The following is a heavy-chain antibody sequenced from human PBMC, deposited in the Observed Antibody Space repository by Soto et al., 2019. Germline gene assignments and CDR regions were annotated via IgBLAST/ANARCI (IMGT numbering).Heavy chain of an antibody. CDR2: ISYDGSNK. Sequence: GGSLRLSCAASGFTFSSYGMHWVRQAPGKGLEWVAVISYDGSNKYYADSVKGRFTISRDNSKNTLYLQMNSLRAEDTAVYYCAKETSSGWYKYWGQGTLVTVSS. D-gene: IGHD6-19*01. V-gene: IGHV3-30*18. CDR3: AKETSSGWYKY. J-gene: IGHJ4*02. CDR1: GFTFSSYG.